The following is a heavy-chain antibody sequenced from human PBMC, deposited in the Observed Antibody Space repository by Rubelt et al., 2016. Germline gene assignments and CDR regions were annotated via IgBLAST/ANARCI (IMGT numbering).Heavy chain of an antibody. Sequence: QVQLVQSGAEVKKPGASVKVSCKASGYTFTGYYMHWVRQAPGQGLEWMGWINPNSGGTNYAQKFQGRVTRTTDTSTSTAYMELRSLRSDDTAVYYCARDRIRIAARQGWYFDLWGRGTLVTVSS. J-gene: IGHJ2*01. D-gene: IGHD6-6*01. CDR1: GYTFTGYY. CDR2: INPNSGGT. V-gene: IGHV1-2*02. CDR3: ARDRIRIAARQGWYFDL.